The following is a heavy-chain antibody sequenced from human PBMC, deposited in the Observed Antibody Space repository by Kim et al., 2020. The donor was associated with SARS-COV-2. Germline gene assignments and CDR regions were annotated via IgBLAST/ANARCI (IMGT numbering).Heavy chain of an antibody. CDR3: ARRDDVVVVPHADDAFDI. V-gene: IGHV4-39*01. CDR1: GGSISSNMYY. J-gene: IGHJ3*02. D-gene: IGHD2-2*01. Sequence: SETLSLTCTVSGGSISSNMYYWGWIRQPPGKGLEWIGSIYYSGSAYYNPSLKSRLSIAVDTSKRQVSLKLSSVTVADTAIYYCARRDDVVVVPHADDAFDICAQGTMVTVS. CDR2: IYYSGSA.